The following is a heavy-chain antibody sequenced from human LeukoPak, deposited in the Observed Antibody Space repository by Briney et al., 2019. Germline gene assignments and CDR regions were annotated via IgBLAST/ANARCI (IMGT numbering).Heavy chain of an antibody. D-gene: IGHD1-7*01. Sequence: PSETLSLTCTVSGGSVGSYYWSWIRQPPGKGLEWIGYIYYSGSTNYNPSLKSRVTISVDTSKNQFSLKLSSVTAADTAVYHCARDNWNYGSSMDVWGQGTTVTVSS. CDR3: ARDNWNYGSSMDV. CDR2: IYYSGST. CDR1: GGSVGSYY. J-gene: IGHJ6*02. V-gene: IGHV4-59*02.